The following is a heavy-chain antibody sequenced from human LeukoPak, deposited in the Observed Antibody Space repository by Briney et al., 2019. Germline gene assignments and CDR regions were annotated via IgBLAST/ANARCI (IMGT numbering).Heavy chain of an antibody. V-gene: IGHV3-48*02. Sequence: GRSLRLSCAASGFTFSSYSMNWVRQAPGKGPEWVSYIGGTHSNIYYADSVKGRFTISRDDAKNSLYLQTNSLRDEDTAVYYCARDRDYAFDSWGQGTLVTVSS. J-gene: IGHJ4*02. CDR3: ARDRDYAFDS. CDR1: GFTFSSYS. D-gene: IGHD4-17*01. CDR2: IGGTHSNI.